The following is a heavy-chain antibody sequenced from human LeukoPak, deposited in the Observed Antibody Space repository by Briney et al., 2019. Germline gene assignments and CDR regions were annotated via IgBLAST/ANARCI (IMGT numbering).Heavy chain of an antibody. Sequence: GGSLRLSCAVSGFTFSSYGMHWVRQAPGKGLEWVAFIRYDGSNKYYADSVKGRFTIPRDNSKNTMYLQVNSLRAEDPAVYNCAKDDYDYVWGSYRSYFDYWGQGTLVTVSS. J-gene: IGHJ4*02. V-gene: IGHV3-30*02. CDR2: IRYDGSNK. CDR3: AKDDYDYVWGSYRSYFDY. CDR1: GFTFSSYG. D-gene: IGHD3-16*02.